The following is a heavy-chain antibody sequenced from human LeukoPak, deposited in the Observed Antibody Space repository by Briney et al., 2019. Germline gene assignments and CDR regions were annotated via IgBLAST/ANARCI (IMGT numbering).Heavy chain of an antibody. V-gene: IGHV4-39*02. Sequence: SETLSLTCTVSGGSMSSSNSYWAWIRQPPGKGLEWIGSIYYSGTTYYSPSLKSRVTMSVDTSKNYFSLRLNSVAAADTALYYCGGYDHEKYCFHYWGPGTLVTVSS. J-gene: IGHJ4*02. CDR1: GGSMSSSNSY. D-gene: IGHD5-12*01. CDR2: IYYSGTT. CDR3: GGYDHEKYCFHY.